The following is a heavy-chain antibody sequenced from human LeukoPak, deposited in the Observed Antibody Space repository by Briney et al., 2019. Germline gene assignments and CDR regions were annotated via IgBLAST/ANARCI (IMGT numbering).Heavy chain of an antibody. CDR3: ARSIAVADSNGDY. J-gene: IGHJ4*02. CDR1: GFTFSSYW. D-gene: IGHD6-19*01. CDR2: INSDGSIT. V-gene: IGHV3-74*01. Sequence: PGGSLRLSCAASGFTFSSYWMHWVRQAPGKGLVWVSRINSDGSITSYADSVKGRFTISRDNSKNTLYLQMNSLRAEDTAVYYCARSIAVADSNGDYWGQGTLVTVSS.